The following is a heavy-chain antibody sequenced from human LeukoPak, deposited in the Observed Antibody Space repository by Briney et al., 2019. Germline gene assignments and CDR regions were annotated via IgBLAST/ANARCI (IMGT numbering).Heavy chain of an antibody. J-gene: IGHJ4*02. CDR3: ARHGGSYSFDY. Sequence: SETLSLTCTVSGGSISSYYWSWLRQPPGKGLEWIGYSYYSGSPNYNPSLKSRVTISVDTSKNEFSLKLSSVTAADTAVYYCARHGGSYSFDYWGQGTLVTVSP. CDR2: SYYSGSP. CDR1: GGSISSYY. D-gene: IGHD1-26*01. V-gene: IGHV4-59*08.